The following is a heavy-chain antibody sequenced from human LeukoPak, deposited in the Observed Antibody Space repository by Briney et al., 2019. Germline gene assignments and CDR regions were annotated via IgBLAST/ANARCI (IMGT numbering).Heavy chain of an antibody. CDR3: ASRGDYYDSSGRTPMNAFDI. D-gene: IGHD3-22*01. Sequence: GASVKVSCKASGYTFTSYYMHWVRQAPGQGLEWMGLINPSGGSTSYAQKFQGRVTMTRDTSTSTVYMELSSLRSEDTAVYYCASRGDYYDSSGRTPMNAFDIWGQGTMVTVSS. CDR1: GYTFTSYY. V-gene: IGHV1-46*01. J-gene: IGHJ3*02. CDR2: INPSGGST.